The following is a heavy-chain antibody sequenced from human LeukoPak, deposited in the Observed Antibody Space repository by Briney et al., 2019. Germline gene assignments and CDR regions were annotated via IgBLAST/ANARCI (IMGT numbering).Heavy chain of an antibody. CDR3: ASSSTDYGMDV. D-gene: IGHD2-2*01. CDR1: GYTFTDFAVYY. Sequence: ASVKVSCKASGYTFTDFAVYYLHWVRQAPGQGLEWMGRIKPNSGGTNYAQKLQGRVTMTTDTSTSTAYMELRSLRSDDTAVYYCASSSTDYGMDVWGQGTTVTVSS. J-gene: IGHJ6*02. CDR2: IKPNSGGT. V-gene: IGHV1-2*06.